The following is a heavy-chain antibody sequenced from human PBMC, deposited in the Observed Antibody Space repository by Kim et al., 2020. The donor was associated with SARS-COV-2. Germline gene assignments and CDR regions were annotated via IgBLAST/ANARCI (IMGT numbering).Heavy chain of an antibody. CDR2: ISSSSSTI. Sequence: GGSLRHSCAASGFTFSSYSMNWVRQAPGKGLEWVSYISSSSSTIYYADSVKGRFTISRDNAKNSLYLQMNSLRDEDTAVYYCARDLVSIAAPRARSAKHDYWGQGTLDTVSS. D-gene: IGHD6-6*01. CDR1: GFTFSSYS. CDR3: ARDLVSIAAPRARSAKHDY. J-gene: IGHJ4*02. V-gene: IGHV3-48*02.